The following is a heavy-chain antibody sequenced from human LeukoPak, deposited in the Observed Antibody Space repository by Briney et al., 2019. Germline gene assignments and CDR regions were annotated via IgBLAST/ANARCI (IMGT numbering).Heavy chain of an antibody. CDR2: ISSSGSYI. J-gene: IGHJ4*02. CDR1: GFTFSSYS. CDR3: ARARAYYDFWSGYLREFDY. Sequence: PGGTLRLSCAASGFTFSSYSMNWVRQAPGKGLEWVSSISSSGSYIYYADSVKGRFTISRDNAKNSLYLQMNSLRAEDTAVYYCARARAYYDFWSGYLREFDYWGQGTLVTVSS. D-gene: IGHD3-3*01. V-gene: IGHV3-21*01.